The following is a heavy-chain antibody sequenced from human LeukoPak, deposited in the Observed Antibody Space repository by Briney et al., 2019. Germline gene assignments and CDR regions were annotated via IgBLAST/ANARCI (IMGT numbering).Heavy chain of an antibody. Sequence: PGGSLRLSCAASGFTFSSYKMNWVRQAPGNGLESVSSISSSSSYIYYADSVKGRFTISRDNAKNSLYLQMNSLSAEDTAVYYCARDSPSSSWALYFDYWGQGTLVTVSS. CDR3: ARDSPSSSWALYFDY. CDR2: ISSSSSYI. D-gene: IGHD6-13*01. J-gene: IGHJ4*02. CDR1: GFTFSSYK. V-gene: IGHV3-21*01.